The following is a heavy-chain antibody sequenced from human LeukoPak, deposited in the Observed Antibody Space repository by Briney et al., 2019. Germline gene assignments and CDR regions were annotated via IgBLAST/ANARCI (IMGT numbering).Heavy chain of an antibody. Sequence: SETLSLTCAVYGGSFSGYYWSWIRQPPGKGLEWIGEINHTGSTNYNPSLKSRVTISVDTSKTQFSLKLSSVTAADTAVYYCARRSRYFDWLRIYYYYYMDVWGKGTTVTISS. D-gene: IGHD3-9*01. CDR2: INHTGST. CDR1: GGSFSGYY. CDR3: ARRSRYFDWLRIYYYYYMDV. J-gene: IGHJ6*03. V-gene: IGHV4-34*01.